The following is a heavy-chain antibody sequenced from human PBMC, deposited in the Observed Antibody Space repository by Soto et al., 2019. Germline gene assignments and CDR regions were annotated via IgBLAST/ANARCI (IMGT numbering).Heavy chain of an antibody. Sequence: QVQLVQSRAEVREPGASVRVSCKASGYTFGNNDISWVRQGTGQGLEWMGWMNPNSGIGGYAQKFQGRVTMTRDTSSSTAYMELSRLTSDDTAIYYCARMATFGTLNWFDPWGQGTLVTVSS. CDR1: GYTFGNND. D-gene: IGHD3-16*01. CDR3: ARMATFGTLNWFDP. CDR2: MNPNSGIG. J-gene: IGHJ5*02. V-gene: IGHV1-8*01.